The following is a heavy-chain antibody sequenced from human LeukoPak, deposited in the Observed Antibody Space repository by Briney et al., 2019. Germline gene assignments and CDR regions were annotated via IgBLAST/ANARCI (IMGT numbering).Heavy chain of an antibody. CDR1: GFTFSSYS. J-gene: IGHJ6*03. Sequence: PGGSLRLSCAASGFTFSSYSMNWVRQAPGKGLEWVSYISSSSSTIYYADSVKGRFTISRDNAKNSLYLQMNSLRAEDTAVYYCARGPVYMGTTSRYYYMDVWGKGTTVTISS. D-gene: IGHD1-7*01. CDR2: ISSSSSTI. CDR3: ARGPVYMGTTSRYYYMDV. V-gene: IGHV3-48*01.